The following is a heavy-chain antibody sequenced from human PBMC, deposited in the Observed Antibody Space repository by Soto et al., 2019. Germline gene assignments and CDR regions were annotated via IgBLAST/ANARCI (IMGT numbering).Heavy chain of an antibody. CDR3: ASTAMAIFDY. J-gene: IGHJ4*02. V-gene: IGHV4-34*01. Sequence: XETLSLTSAVHGGSFSGYDWSWIRQPPGKGLEWIGEINHSGSTNYNPSLKSRVTISVDTSKNQFSLKLSSVTAADMAVYYCASTAMAIFDYWGQGTLVTVS. CDR1: GGSFSGYD. CDR2: INHSGST. D-gene: IGHD5-18*01.